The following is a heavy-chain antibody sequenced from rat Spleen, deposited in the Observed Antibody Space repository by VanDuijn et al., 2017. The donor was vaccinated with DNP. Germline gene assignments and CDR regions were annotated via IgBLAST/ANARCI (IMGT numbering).Heavy chain of an antibody. J-gene: IGHJ4*01. D-gene: IGHD1-12*03. Sequence: EVQLVESGGGLVQPGNSLKLSCAASGFTFSDYNMAWVRQAPKKGLEWVATISHDGSGTYYRDSVKGRFTISRDNAQGNLYLQMNSLRSEDTATYYCAREGDYYDGYGDALDAWGQGTSVTVAS. CDR1: GFTFSDYN. CDR3: AREGDYYDGYGDALDA. CDR2: ISHDGSGT. V-gene: IGHV5-7*01.